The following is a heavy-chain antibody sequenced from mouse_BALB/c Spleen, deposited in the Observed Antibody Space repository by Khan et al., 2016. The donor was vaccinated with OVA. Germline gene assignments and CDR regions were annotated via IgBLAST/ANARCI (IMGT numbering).Heavy chain of an antibody. Sequence: VQLKESGPGLVKPSQSLSLTCTVTGYSITSDYAWNWIRQFPGNKLEWMGYISYSGSTSYNPSLKSRISITRDTSKNQFFLQLNSVTTEDTATYYCARHYYGAYYFDYWGQGTTLTVSS. J-gene: IGHJ2*01. CDR1: GYSITSDYA. CDR2: ISYSGST. V-gene: IGHV3-2*02. D-gene: IGHD1-1*01. CDR3: ARHYYGAYYFDY.